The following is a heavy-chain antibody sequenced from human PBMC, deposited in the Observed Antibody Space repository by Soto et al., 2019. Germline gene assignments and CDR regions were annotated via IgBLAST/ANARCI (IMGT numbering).Heavy chain of an antibody. CDR2: INPNSGGT. Sequence: ASVKVSCKASGYTFTGYYMHWVRQAPGQGLEWTGWINPNSGGTNYAQKFQGRVTMTRDTSISTAYMELSRLRSDDTAVYYCARDSSIAARRVYYYYGMDVWGQGTTVTVSS. CDR1: GYTFTGYY. CDR3: ARDSSIAARRVYYYYGMDV. D-gene: IGHD6-6*01. J-gene: IGHJ6*02. V-gene: IGHV1-2*02.